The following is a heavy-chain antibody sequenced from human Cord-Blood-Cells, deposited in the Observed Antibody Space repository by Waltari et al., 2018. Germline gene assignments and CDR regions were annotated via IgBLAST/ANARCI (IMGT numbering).Heavy chain of an antibody. CDR2: IYSGGST. J-gene: IGHJ3*02. V-gene: IGHV3-53*01. D-gene: IGHD7-27*01. CDR3: ARSNHDAFDI. Sequence: EVQLVESGGGLIQPGGSLRLSCAASGFTVSSNYMSWVRQAPGKGLDGVSVIYSGGSTYYADSVKVRFTISRDNSKNTLYLQMNSLRAEDTAVYYCARSNHDAFDIWGQGTMVTVSS. CDR1: GFTVSSNY.